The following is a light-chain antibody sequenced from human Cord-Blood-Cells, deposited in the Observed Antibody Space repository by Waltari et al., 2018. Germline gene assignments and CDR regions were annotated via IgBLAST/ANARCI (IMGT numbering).Light chain of an antibody. J-gene: IGLJ2*01. CDR1: SSHVGRYNP. CDR2: EGS. Sequence: QSALTQPASVSGPPGQSITISCTGTSSHVGRYNPVSWYQQHPGKAPEIMIYEGSKRPSVVSNRYAGSDSGNTASRTIARVQAGGVADYYCGSYSGRSTWMVFGGGTKLTVL. V-gene: IGLV2-23*01. CDR3: GSYSGRSTWMV.